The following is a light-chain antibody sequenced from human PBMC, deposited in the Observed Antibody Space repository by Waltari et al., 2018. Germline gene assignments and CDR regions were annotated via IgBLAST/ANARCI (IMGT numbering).Light chain of an antibody. CDR1: NSDLGRYDY. CDR2: DVN. CDR3: AYYTGGSTLVL. V-gene: IGLV2-14*03. J-gene: IGLJ3*02. Sequence: QSALTQAASVSGSPGQSIPISCTGTNSDLGRYDYVSWYQQHPGKAPKLVIYDVNNRPSGVSNRFSGSKSDNTASLTISGLQAEDEADYYCAYYTGGSTLVLFGGVTRLTVL.